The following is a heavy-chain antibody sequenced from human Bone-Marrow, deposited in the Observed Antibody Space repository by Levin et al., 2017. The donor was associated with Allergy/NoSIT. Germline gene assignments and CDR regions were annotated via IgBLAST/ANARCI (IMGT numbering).Heavy chain of an antibody. CDR2: ISSGSSYI. J-gene: IGHJ4*02. D-gene: IGHD6-19*01. V-gene: IGHV3-21*01. CDR1: GFTLSSYS. CDR3: ARGGNSVWYDY. Sequence: GESLKISCAASGFTLSSYSMTWVRQAPGKGLEWVAYISSGSSYIHYADSVKGRFTISRDNAKNSVSLQMSSLRGEDTAVYYCARGGNSVWYDYWGQGTLVTVSS.